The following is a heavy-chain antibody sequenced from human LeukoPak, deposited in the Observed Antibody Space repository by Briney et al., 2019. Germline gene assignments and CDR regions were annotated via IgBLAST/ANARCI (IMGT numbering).Heavy chain of an antibody. CDR3: ARDILAICSSTSCHSFDY. D-gene: IGHD2-2*01. CDR1: GFIFSSYA. CDR2: ISYDGSNK. V-gene: IGHV3-30-3*01. J-gene: IGHJ4*02. Sequence: GGSLRLSCAASGFIFSSYAMHWVRQAPGKGLEWVAVISYDGSNKYCADSVKGRFTISRDNSKNTLYLQMNSLRAEDTAVYYCARDILAICSSTSCHSFDYWGQGTLVTVSS.